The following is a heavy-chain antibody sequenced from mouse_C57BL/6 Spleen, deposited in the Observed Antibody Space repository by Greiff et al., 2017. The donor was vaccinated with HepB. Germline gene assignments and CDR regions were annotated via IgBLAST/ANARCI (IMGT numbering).Heavy chain of an antibody. CDR3: ARWDGKGGNFDY. D-gene: IGHD2-1*01. CDR1: GYTFTSYW. Sequence: QVQLQQPGAELVMPGASVKLSCKASGYTFTSYWMHWVKQKPGQGLEWIGEIDPSDSYTNYNQKFKGKSTLTVDKSSSTAYMQLSSLTSEDSAVYYCARWDGKGGNFDYWGQGTTLTVSS. J-gene: IGHJ2*01. CDR2: IDPSDSYT. V-gene: IGHV1-69*01.